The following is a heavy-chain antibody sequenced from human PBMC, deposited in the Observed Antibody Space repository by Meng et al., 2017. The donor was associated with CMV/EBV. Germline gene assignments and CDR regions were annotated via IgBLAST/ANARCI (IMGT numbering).Heavy chain of an antibody. V-gene: IGHV4-38-2*02. D-gene: IGHD3-10*01. CDR3: ARVRAPEDFYGSGSYYKGGMDV. Sequence: SETLSLTCTVSGYSISSGYYWGWIRQPPGKGLEWIGSTRHGGNTYYKASLKSRVTISADTSNNGFSLRLSSVTAADTAVYYCARVRAPEDFYGSGSYYKGGMDVWGQGTTVTVSS. CDR2: TRHGGNT. J-gene: IGHJ6*02. CDR1: GYSISSGYY.